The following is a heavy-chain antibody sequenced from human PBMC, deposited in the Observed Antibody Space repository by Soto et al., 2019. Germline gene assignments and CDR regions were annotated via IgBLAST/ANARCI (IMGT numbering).Heavy chain of an antibody. Sequence: PGGSLRLSCAASGFTFSDYYMSWIRQAPGKGLEWVSYISSSSSYTNYADSVKGRFTISRDNAKNSLYLQMNSLRAEDTAVYYCARVSSSYGYRYPSHWGQGTLVTVSS. CDR3: ARVSSSYGYRYPSH. J-gene: IGHJ4*02. D-gene: IGHD5-18*01. V-gene: IGHV3-11*06. CDR2: ISSSSSYT. CDR1: GFTFSDYY.